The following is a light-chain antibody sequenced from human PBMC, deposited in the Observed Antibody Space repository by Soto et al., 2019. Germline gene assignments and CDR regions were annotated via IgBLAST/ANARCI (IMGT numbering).Light chain of an antibody. V-gene: IGLV2-14*01. J-gene: IGLJ1*01. Sequence: QSALTQPASLSGSPGQSITISCTGTSSDIGAYDYVSWFQQHPGKAPKLMISEVNNRPSGVSYRFSGSKSGNTASLTISGLQAEDEGDYYCSSYTSRSTPLVFGTGTKLTVL. CDR3: SSYTSRSTPLV. CDR2: EVN. CDR1: SSDIGAYDY.